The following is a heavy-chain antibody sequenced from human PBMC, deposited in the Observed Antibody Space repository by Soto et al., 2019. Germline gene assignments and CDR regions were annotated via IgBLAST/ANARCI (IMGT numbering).Heavy chain of an antibody. J-gene: IGHJ6*02. CDR3: ARVLYYGSGSYSPYGMDV. Sequence: QVQLVQSGAEVKKPGSSVKVSCKTSGVSFNNNGIGWVRQAPGHGLEWMGGVSPPFRTSNYARKFQARISITAEASTGTVNMELSRLTSEDTAQYYCARVLYYGSGSYSPYGMDVWGQGTTVTVSS. D-gene: IGHD3-10*01. CDR1: GVSFNNNG. V-gene: IGHV1-69*01. CDR2: VSPPFRTS.